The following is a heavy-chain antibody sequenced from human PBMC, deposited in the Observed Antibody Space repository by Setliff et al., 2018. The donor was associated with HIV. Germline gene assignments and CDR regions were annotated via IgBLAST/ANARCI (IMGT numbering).Heavy chain of an antibody. D-gene: IGHD1-26*01. V-gene: IGHV4-61*09. J-gene: IGHJ3*02. CDR2: IYTTGST. CDR1: GGSIGSGSHY. CDR3: AKTSVGATGLYAFDI. Sequence: ASETLSLTCTVSGGSIGSGSHYWSWIRQPAGKGLEGIGHIYTTGSTNYNPSLKSRVTISADTSNIQFSLRLTSMTAADTAVYYCAKTSVGATGLYAFDIWGQGTMVTVSS.